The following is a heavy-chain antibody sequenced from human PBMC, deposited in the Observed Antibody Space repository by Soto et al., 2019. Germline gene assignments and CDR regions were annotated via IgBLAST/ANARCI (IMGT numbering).Heavy chain of an antibody. CDR1: GYTFTNYA. V-gene: IGHV1-69*13. D-gene: IGHD3-22*01. J-gene: IGHJ3*02. CDR3: ATGQITMIVEVAFDI. Sequence: SVKVSCKASGYTFTNYAMHWVRQAPGQGLEWMGGIIPIFGTANYAQKFQGRVTITADESTSTAYMELSSLRSEDTAVYYCATGQITMIVEVAFDIWGQGTMVTVSS. CDR2: IIPIFGTA.